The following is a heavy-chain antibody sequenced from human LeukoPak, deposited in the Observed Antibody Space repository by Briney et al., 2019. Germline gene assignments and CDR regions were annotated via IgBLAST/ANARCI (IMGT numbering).Heavy chain of an antibody. CDR2: IYYSGST. J-gene: IGHJ6*02. V-gene: IGHV4-59*01. CDR3: ARAGYSYGYYYYGVDV. CDR1: GGSISSYY. D-gene: IGHD5-18*01. Sequence: SETLSLTCTVSGGSISSYYWSWIRQPPGKGLEWIGYIYYSGSTNYNPSLKSRVTISVDTSKNQFSLKLSSVTAADTAVYYCARAGYSYGYYYYGVDVWGQGTTVTVSS.